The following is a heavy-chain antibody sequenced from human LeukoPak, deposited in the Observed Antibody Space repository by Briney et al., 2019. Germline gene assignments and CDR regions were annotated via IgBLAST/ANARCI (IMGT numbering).Heavy chain of an antibody. CDR3: ARESIAAAGTEGAGNYYYYMDV. CDR1: GYTFTGYY. CDR2: MNPSSGNT. D-gene: IGHD6-13*01. V-gene: IGHV1-8*02. J-gene: IGHJ6*03. Sequence: ASVKVSCKASGYTFTGYYMHWVRQAPGQGLEWMGWMNPSSGNTGYAQKFQGRVTMTRNTSISTAYMELSSLRSEDTAVYYCARESIAAAGTEGAGNYYYYMDVWGKGTTVTISS.